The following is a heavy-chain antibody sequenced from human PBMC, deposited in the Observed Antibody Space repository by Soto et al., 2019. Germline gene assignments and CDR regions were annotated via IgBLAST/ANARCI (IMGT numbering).Heavy chain of an antibody. CDR1: GFTFTNYW. V-gene: IGHV3-7*01. Sequence: GGSLRLSCAASGFTFTNYWMTWVRQAPGKGLEWVANIKQDGSEKYFVDSVKGRFTISRDNAKNSLYLQMNSLRPEDTAVYYCAKTFFGLLPYHHYYTDVWGKGTTVTVSS. CDR3: AKTFFGLLPYHHYYTDV. CDR2: IKQDGSEK. D-gene: IGHD3-3*01. J-gene: IGHJ6*03.